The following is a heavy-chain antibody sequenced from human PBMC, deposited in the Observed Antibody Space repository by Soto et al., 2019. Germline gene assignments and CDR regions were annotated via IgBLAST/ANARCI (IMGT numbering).Heavy chain of an antibody. J-gene: IGHJ4*02. CDR2: IYYSGST. D-gene: IGHD4-17*01. CDR1: GGSISSSSYY. CDR3: ARHGVTTGTLDY. Sequence: PSETLSLTCTVSGGSISSSSYYWGWIRQPPGKGLEWIGSIYYSGSTYYNPSLKSRVTISVDTSKNQFSLKLSSVTAADTAVYYCARHGVTTGTLDYWGQGTLVTVSS. V-gene: IGHV4-39*01.